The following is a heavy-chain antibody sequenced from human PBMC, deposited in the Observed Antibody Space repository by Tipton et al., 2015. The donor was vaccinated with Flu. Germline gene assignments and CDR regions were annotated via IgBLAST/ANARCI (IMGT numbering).Heavy chain of an antibody. CDR3: ARERGGFGALDY. V-gene: IGHV4-61*02. CDR2: LHSTGST. J-gene: IGHJ4*02. CDR1: GGSIDSGNYF. Sequence: TLSLTCTVSGGSIDSGNYFWTWIRQPAGGGLEWVGRLHSTGSTYYNPSLKSRLTISLDISNNQFSLKLNSVTAADTAIYYCARERGGFGALDYWGQGTLLTVSS. D-gene: IGHD3-10*01.